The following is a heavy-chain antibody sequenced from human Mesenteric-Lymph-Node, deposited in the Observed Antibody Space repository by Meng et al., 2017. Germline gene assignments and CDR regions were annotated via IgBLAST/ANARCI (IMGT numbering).Heavy chain of an antibody. J-gene: IGHJ5*02. CDR2: ISAYNGNT. CDR1: GYTFTGYY. CDR3: AREPGDYVFWFDP. D-gene: IGHD4-17*01. Sequence: ASVKVSCKASGYTFTGYYMHWVRQAPGQGLEWMGWISAYNGNTNYAQKLQGRVTMTTDTSTSTAYMELRSLRSDDTAVYYCAREPGDYVFWFDPWGQGTLVTVSS. V-gene: IGHV1-18*04.